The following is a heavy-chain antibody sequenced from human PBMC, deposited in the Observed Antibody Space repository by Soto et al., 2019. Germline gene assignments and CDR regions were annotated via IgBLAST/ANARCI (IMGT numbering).Heavy chain of an antibody. J-gene: IGHJ6*02. CDR1: GGTFSSYA. V-gene: IGHV1-69*13. D-gene: IGHD6-25*01. CDR3: ARGIAAAEGYYYYYGMDV. Sequence: SVQVSCKASGGTFSSYAISWVRQAPGQGLEWMGGIIPIFGTANYAQKFQGRVTITADESTSTAYMELSSLRSEDTAVYYCARGIAAAEGYYYYYGMDVWGQGTTVTVS. CDR2: IIPIFGTA.